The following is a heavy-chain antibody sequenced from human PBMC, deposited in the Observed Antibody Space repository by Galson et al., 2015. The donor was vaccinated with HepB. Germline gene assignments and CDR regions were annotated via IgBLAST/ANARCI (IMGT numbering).Heavy chain of an antibody. Sequence: PALVKPTQTLTLTCSLSGLSISASGEGVGWIRQPPGKALEWLSLIYWDDTKRYRPSLENRLTITKDTSKNQVVLTMTNMDPVDTGTYYCAKLGNSFFEYWGQGTPVTVPS. J-gene: IGHJ4*02. CDR1: GLSISASGEG. V-gene: IGHV2-5*02. CDR3: AKLGNSFFEY. CDR2: IYWDDTK. D-gene: IGHD4-23*01.